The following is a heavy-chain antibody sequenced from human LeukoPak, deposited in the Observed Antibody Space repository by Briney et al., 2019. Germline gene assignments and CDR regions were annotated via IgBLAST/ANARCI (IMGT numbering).Heavy chain of an antibody. CDR2: TNQGGSET. D-gene: IGHD3-22*01. CDR3: ARDEIGSSGY. CDR1: GFTFSNYW. V-gene: IGHV3-7*01. J-gene: IGHJ4*02. Sequence: QAGGSLRLSCTASGFTFSNYWMSWLRQAPGKGLEWVANTNQGGSETYYIDSVKGRFTISRDNAKSSLYLQMNSLRAEDTAVYFCARDEIGSSGYWGQGTLITVSS.